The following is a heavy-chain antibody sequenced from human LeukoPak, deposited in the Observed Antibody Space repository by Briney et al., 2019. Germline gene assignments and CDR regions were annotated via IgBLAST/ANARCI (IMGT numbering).Heavy chain of an antibody. CDR3: VKDLGWWLPTGFDY. D-gene: IGHD5-12*01. Sequence: GGSLRLSCSASGFTFSSYAMHWVRQAPGKGLEYVSAISSNGGSTYYADSVKGRFTISRDNSKNSLYLQMSSLRAEDTAVYYCVKDLGWWLPTGFDYWGQGTLVTVSS. J-gene: IGHJ4*02. CDR2: ISSNGGST. V-gene: IGHV3-64D*06. CDR1: GFTFSSYA.